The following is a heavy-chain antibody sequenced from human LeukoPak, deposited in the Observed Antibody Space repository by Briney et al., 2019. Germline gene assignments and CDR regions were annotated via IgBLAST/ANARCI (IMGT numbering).Heavy chain of an antibody. Sequence: GGSLRLSCAASGFTFSSEGMHWVRQAPGKGLEWVAVIGNDGSEKYYADSVKGRFTISRDNSKNTLYLQMNSLRAEDTAVYYCARGRLSHDYYLDYYGMDVWGQGTTVTVSS. CDR1: GFTFSSEG. D-gene: IGHD1-26*01. J-gene: IGHJ6*02. V-gene: IGHV3-30*03. CDR2: IGNDGSEK. CDR3: ARGRLSHDYYLDYYGMDV.